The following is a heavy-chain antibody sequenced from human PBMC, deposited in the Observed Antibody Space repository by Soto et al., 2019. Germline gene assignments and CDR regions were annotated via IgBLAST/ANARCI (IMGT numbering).Heavy chain of an antibody. D-gene: IGHD2-2*01. Sequence: SVKVSCKASGFTFTSSAVQWVRQARGQRLEWKGWIVVGSGNTNYAQKFQERVTITRDMSTSTAYMELSSLRSEDTAVYYCAATYCSSTSCYVGYYYYYGMDVWGQGTTVTVSS. J-gene: IGHJ6*02. CDR2: IVVGSGNT. V-gene: IGHV1-58*01. CDR1: GFTFTSSA. CDR3: AATYCSSTSCYVGYYYYYGMDV.